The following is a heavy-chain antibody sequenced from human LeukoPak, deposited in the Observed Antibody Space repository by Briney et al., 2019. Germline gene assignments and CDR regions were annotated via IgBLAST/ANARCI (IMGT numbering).Heavy chain of an antibody. CDR3: ARDDFYSSGWYTY. CDR1: RFTFSGYY. J-gene: IGHJ4*02. D-gene: IGHD6-19*01. V-gene: IGHV3-48*02. CDR2: ISSSSRTI. Sequence: GGSLRLSYAASRFTFSGYYITWAPQASAKGLEEVSHISSSSRTIYYADSVKGRFTISRDNAKNSLYLQMNSLRDEDTAVYYCARDDFYSSGWYTYWGQGTLVTVSS.